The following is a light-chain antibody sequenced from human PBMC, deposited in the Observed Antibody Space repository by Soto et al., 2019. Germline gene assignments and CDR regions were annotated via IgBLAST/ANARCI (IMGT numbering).Light chain of an antibody. CDR1: SSDVGAYNF. CDR3: SAYTGSRTYV. CDR2: NVY. Sequence: QSALTQPAAVSGSPGQSITISCTGTSSDVGAYNFVSWHQQHPGKAPKLMIYNVYDRPSGISYRFSGSKSGNTASLTISGLQGEDEADSYCSAYTGSRTYVFGTGTKLTVL. J-gene: IGLJ1*01. V-gene: IGLV2-14*03.